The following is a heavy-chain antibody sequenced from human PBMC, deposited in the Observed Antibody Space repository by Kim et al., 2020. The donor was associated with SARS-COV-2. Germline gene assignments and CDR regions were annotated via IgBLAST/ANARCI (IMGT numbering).Heavy chain of an antibody. D-gene: IGHD3-10*01. CDR3: ATAMVRGFDY. V-gene: IGHV4-39*01. Sequence: STYYTPSLKSRVTISVDTSKNQFSLKLSSVTAADTAVYYCATAMVRGFDYWGQGTLVTVSS. J-gene: IGHJ4*02. CDR2: ST.